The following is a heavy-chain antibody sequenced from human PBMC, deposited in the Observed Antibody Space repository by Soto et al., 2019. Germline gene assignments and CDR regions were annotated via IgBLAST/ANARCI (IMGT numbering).Heavy chain of an antibody. D-gene: IGHD3-22*01. V-gene: IGHV3-30*18. CDR3: AKASVHDSSGCRERYFQH. Sequence: GGSLRLSCAASGFTFSSYGMHWVRQAPGKGLEWVAVISYDGSNKYYADSVKGRFTISRDNSKNTLYLQMNSLRAEDTAVYYCAKASVHDSSGCRERYFQHWGQGTLVTVAS. CDR1: GFTFSSYG. CDR2: ISYDGSNK. J-gene: IGHJ1*01.